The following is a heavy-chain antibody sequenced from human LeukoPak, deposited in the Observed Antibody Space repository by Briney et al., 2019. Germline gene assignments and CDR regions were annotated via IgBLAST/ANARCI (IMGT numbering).Heavy chain of an antibody. D-gene: IGHD3-16*02. CDR2: INHSGST. CDR3: ARLERGSYYDYIWGSYRRSYSYYYMDV. V-gene: IGHV4-34*01. J-gene: IGHJ6*03. Sequence: SETLSLTCAVYGGSFSGYYWSWIRQPPGKGLEWIGEINHSGSTNYNPSLKSRVTISVDTSKNQFSLKLSSVTAADTAVYYCARLERGSYYDYIWGSYRRSYSYYYMDVWGKGTTVTISS. CDR1: GGSFSGYY.